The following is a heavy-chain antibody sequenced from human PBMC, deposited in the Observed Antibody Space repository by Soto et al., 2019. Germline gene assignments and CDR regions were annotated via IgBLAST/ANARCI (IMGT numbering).Heavy chain of an antibody. J-gene: IGHJ6*02. V-gene: IGHV1-3*01. D-gene: IGHD2-21*01. CDR1: GYTFTGYA. Sequence: ASVKVSCKASGYTFTGYAMHWVRQAPGQRLEWMGWINAGNGNTKYSQKFQGRVTITRDTSASTSYMELSSLRSEDTAVYYCAREPIDYYYGMDVWGQGTTVTVSS. CDR3: AREPIDYYYGMDV. CDR2: INAGNGNT.